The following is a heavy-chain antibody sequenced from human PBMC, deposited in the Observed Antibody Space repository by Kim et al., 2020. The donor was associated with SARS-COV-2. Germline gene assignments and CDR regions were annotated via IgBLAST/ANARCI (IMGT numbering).Heavy chain of an antibody. CDR1: GYTFTSYY. D-gene: IGHD3-22*01. CDR2: INPSGGST. V-gene: IGHV1-46*01. Sequence: ASVKVSCKASGYTFTSYYMHWVRQAPGQGLEWMGIINPSGGSTSYAQKFQGRVTMTRDTSTSTVYMELSSLRSEDTAVYYCARGGYYDSSGYYLFGYWGQGTLVTVSS. CDR3: ARGGYYDSSGYYLFGY. J-gene: IGHJ4*02.